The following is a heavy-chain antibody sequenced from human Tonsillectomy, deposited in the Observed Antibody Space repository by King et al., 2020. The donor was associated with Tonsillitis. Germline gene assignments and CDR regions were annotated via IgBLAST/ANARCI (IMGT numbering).Heavy chain of an antibody. CDR2: INSFGSTI. D-gene: IGHD5-24*01. Sequence: VQLVESGGGLVQPGGSLRLSCAVSGFTFSSYEMNWVRQAPGKGREWVSYINSFGSTIYYADSVKGRFTISRENAKNSLYLQMNSLGAEDTAFYYCARDQLRGKAFDIWGQGTMVTVS. J-gene: IGHJ3*02. CDR3: ARDQLRGKAFDI. V-gene: IGHV3-48*03. CDR1: GFTFSSYE.